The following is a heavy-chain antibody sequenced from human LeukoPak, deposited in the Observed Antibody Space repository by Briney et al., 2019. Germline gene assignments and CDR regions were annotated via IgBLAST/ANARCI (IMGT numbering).Heavy chain of an antibody. V-gene: IGHV4-31*03. D-gene: IGHD6-25*01. J-gene: IGHJ6*02. CDR2: IYYSGST. CDR1: GVSISSSDYY. CDR3: ARVVATDYYYGMDV. Sequence: SETLSLTCTVSGVSISSSDYYWSWIRQHPGKGLEWIGYIYYSGSTYYNPSLKSRVTISLDTSKNQFSLKLTSVTAADTAVYYCARVVATDYYYGMDVWGQGTTVTVSS.